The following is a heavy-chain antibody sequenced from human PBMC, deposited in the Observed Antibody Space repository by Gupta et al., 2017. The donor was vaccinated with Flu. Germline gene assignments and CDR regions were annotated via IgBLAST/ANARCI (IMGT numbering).Heavy chain of an antibody. V-gene: IGHV3-53*02. J-gene: IGHJ4*02. D-gene: IGHD2-15*01. CDR2: IYSGCNT. CDR1: GFTVSGNY. CDR3: ARGIGGLVD. Sequence: EVQLVETGGGLIQPGGSLRLSCAASGFTVSGNYMNWVRQAPGKGLEWVSIIYSGCNTYYADSVQGRFTISRDNSKNTVYLQMNSLRAEDTAVYYCARGIGGLVDWGQGTLVIVSS.